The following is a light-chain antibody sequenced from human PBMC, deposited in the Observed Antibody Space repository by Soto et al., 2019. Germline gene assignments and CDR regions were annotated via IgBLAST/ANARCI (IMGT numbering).Light chain of an antibody. Sequence: EIVMTQSPATLSVSPGERATLSCRASQSISTELAWYQQKPGQPPRLLIYSASTRATGVPARCTGSGSGSEFTLTISGLQSEDFAVYYCQQCHNWPLTFGQGTRLE. CDR1: QSISTE. CDR2: SAS. CDR3: QQCHNWPLT. J-gene: IGKJ2*01. V-gene: IGKV3-15*01.